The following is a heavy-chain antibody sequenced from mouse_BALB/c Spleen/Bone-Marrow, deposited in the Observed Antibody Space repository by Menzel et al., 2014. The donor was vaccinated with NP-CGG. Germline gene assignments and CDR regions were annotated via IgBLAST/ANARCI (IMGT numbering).Heavy chain of an antibody. D-gene: IGHD1-1*01. V-gene: IGHV2-6-4*01. CDR3: ARVVATDWYFDV. CDR1: GFSLSRYS. CDR2: IWGGGST. J-gene: IGHJ1*01. Sequence: VKLVESGPSLVAPSQSLSITCPVSGFSLSRYSVHWVRQPPGKGLEGLGMIWGGGSTDYNSALKSRLSISKDNSKSQVFLKMNSLQTDDTAMYYCARVVATDWYFDVWGAGTTVTVSS.